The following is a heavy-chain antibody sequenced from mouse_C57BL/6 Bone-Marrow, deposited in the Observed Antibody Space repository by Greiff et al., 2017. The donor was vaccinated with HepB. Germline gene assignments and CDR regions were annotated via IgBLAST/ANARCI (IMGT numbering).Heavy chain of an antibody. Sequence: VQLQQSGPELVKPGASVKISCKASGYTFTDYYMNWVKQSHGKSLEWIGDINPNNGGTSYNQKFKGKATLTVDKSSSTAYMELRSLTSEDSAVYYCASPYIYYYGSSSYYFDYWGQGTTLTVSS. CDR1: GYTFTDYY. V-gene: IGHV1-26*01. CDR3: ASPYIYYYGSSSYYFDY. D-gene: IGHD1-1*01. J-gene: IGHJ2*01. CDR2: INPNNGGT.